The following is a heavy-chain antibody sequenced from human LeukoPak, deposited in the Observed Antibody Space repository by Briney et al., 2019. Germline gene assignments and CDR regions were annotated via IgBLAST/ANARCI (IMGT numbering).Heavy chain of an antibody. J-gene: IGHJ5*02. V-gene: IGHV4-30-4*08. D-gene: IGHD1-26*01. CDR1: GGSISSGDYY. CDR3: ARTWLPSIVGAKGWFDP. CDR2: IYYSGST. Sequence: PSQTLSLTCTVSGGSISSGDYYWSWIRQPPGKGLEWIGYIYYSGSTYYNPSLKSRVTISVDTSKNQFSLKLSSVTAADTAVYYCARTWLPSIVGAKGWFDPWGQGTLVTVSS.